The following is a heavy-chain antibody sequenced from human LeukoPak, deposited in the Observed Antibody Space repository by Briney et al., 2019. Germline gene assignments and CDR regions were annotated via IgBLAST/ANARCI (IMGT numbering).Heavy chain of an antibody. CDR1: GFTFSSYG. CDR3: AKGNQLVDY. J-gene: IGHJ4*02. V-gene: IGHV3-30*02. CDR2: IRYDGSDK. D-gene: IGHD2-2*01. Sequence: GGSLRLSCAASGFTFSSYGMQWVRQAPGKGLEWVAFIRYDGSDKYYAGSVKGRFTISRDNSKNALYLQMNSLRPEDTAVYYCAKGNQLVDYWGQGTLVTVSS.